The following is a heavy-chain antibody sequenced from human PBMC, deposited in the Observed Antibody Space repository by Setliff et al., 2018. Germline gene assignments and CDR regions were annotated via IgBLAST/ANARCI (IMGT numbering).Heavy chain of an antibody. J-gene: IGHJ4*02. V-gene: IGHV1-8*02. CDR2: MNPNSGNT. CDR1: GYTFTSYD. Sequence: ASVKVSCKASGYTFTSYDINWVRQATGQGLEWMGWMNPNSGNTGYAQKFQGRVTMTRNTSISTAYMDLSSLRFEDTAVYYCARAQAWSGGPYYFDNWGQGTLVTVSS. D-gene: IGHD3-3*01. CDR3: ARAQAWSGGPYYFDN.